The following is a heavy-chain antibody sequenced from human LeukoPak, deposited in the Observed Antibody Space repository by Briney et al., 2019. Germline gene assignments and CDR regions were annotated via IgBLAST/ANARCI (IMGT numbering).Heavy chain of an antibody. CDR1: GGSISSYY. V-gene: IGHV4-59*08. D-gene: IGHD3-3*01. CDR2: IYYSGST. Sequence: SETLSLTCTVSGGSISSYYWSWIRQPPGKGLEWIGYIYYSGSTNYNPSLKSRVTISVDTSKNQFSLKLSSVTAAGTAVYYCARAPYYDFWSGYYKWYFDLWGRGTLVTVSS. CDR3: ARAPYYDFWSGYYKWYFDL. J-gene: IGHJ2*01.